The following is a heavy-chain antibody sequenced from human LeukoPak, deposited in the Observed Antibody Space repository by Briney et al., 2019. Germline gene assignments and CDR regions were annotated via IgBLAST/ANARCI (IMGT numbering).Heavy chain of an antibody. CDR3: ARSPPAYYYGSGSCTGGYYFDY. CDR1: GYTFTGYY. D-gene: IGHD3-10*01. J-gene: IGHJ4*02. V-gene: IGHV1-2*04. Sequence: ASVKVSSKASGYTFTGYYMHWVRQAPGQGLEWMGWINPNSGGTNYAQKFQGWVTMTRDTSISTAYMELSRLRSDDTAVYYCARSPPAYYYGSGSCTGGYYFDYWGQGTLVTVSS. CDR2: INPNSGGT.